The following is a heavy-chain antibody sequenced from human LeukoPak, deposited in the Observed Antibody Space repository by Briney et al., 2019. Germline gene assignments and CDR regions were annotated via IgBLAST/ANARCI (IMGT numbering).Heavy chain of an antibody. V-gene: IGHV3-48*03. CDR2: ISSSGSTI. CDR3: AKDLAAGTEWAFDI. CDR1: GFTFSSYE. J-gene: IGHJ3*02. Sequence: GGSLRLSCAASGFTFSSYEMNWVRQAPGKGLEWVSYISSSGSTIYYADSVKGRFTISRDNAKNSMYLQMNSLRAEDTAVYYCAKDLAAGTEWAFDIWGQGTMVTVSS. D-gene: IGHD6-13*01.